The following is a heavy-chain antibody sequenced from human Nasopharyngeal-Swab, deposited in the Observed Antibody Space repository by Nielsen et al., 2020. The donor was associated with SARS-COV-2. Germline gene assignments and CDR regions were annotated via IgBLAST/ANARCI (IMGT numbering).Heavy chain of an antibody. Sequence: GESLKISCAASGFIFSDSAIHWVRQAPGKGLEWVGRSRNKDNSYTTEYAASVKGRFTISRDDSKNSLYLQMSSLRTEDTALYYCARDLSSIWTSGLGVWGQGTTVIVSS. CDR2: SRNKDNSYTT. V-gene: IGHV3-72*01. D-gene: IGHD6-13*01. CDR1: GFIFSDSA. J-gene: IGHJ6*02. CDR3: ARDLSSIWTSGLGV.